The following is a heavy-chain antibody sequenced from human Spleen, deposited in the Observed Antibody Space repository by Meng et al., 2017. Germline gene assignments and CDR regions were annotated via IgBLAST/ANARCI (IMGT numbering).Heavy chain of an antibody. CDR3: ARGAQDSSS. CDR1: GGSFSGSY. CDR2: INHSGST. D-gene: IGHD6-13*01. J-gene: IGHJ4*02. Sequence: QVQLQQWGAGLLKPSEPLSLTCAVYGGSFSGSYWSWIRQPPGKGLEWIGEINHSGSTNYNPSLKSRVTISVDTSKNQFSLKLSSVTAADTAVYYCARGAQDSSSWGQGTLVTVSS. V-gene: IGHV4-34*01.